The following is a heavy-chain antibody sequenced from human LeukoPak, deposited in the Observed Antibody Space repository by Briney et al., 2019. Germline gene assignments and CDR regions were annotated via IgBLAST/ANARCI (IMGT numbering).Heavy chain of an antibody. CDR2: IYHSGST. J-gene: IGHJ6*03. CDR1: GYSISSGYY. CDR3: ARKALARHYYYMDV. V-gene: IGHV4-38-2*02. Sequence: KPSETLSLTCTVSGYSISSGYYWGWIRQPPGKGLEWIGSIYHSGSTYYNPSLKSRVTISVDTSKNQFSLKLSSVTAADTAVYYCARKALARHYYYMDVWGKGTTVTVSS. D-gene: IGHD6-25*01.